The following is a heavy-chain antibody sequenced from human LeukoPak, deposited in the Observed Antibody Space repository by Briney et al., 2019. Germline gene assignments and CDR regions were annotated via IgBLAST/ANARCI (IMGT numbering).Heavy chain of an antibody. CDR1: GFTFSSFS. Sequence: GGSLRLSCAASGFTFSSFSVNWVRQAPGKGLEWVAVISFDGRTKYYADSVKGRFTISRDNSNKTLFLQMNSLRAEDTALYYCEKDWHSVTIFDSWGQGTLVTVSS. D-gene: IGHD4-17*01. CDR2: ISFDGRTK. V-gene: IGHV3-30*18. J-gene: IGHJ4*02. CDR3: EKDWHSVTIFDS.